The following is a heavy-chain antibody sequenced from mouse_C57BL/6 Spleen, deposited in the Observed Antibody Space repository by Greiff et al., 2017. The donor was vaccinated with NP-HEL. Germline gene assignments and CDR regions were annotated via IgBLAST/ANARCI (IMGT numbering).Heavy chain of an antibody. CDR3: TKPFAY. CDR2: IRLKSDNYAT. Sequence: EVQLQESGGGSVQPGGSMKLSCVASGFTFSNYWMNWVRQSPEKGLEWVAQIRLKSDNYATHYAESVKGRFTISRDDSKSSVYLQMNNLRAEDTEIYYCTKPFAYWGQGTLVTVSA. J-gene: IGHJ3*01. CDR1: GFTFSNYW. V-gene: IGHV6-3*01.